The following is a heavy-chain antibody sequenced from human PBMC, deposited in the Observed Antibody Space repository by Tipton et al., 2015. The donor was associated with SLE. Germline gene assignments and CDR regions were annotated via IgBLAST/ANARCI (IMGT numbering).Heavy chain of an antibody. J-gene: IGHJ3*01. CDR3: ASREMAQTWGAFDV. D-gene: IGHD5-24*01. CDR2: IYYTGLS. V-gene: IGHV4-39*01. CDR1: NGSLRSGSHY. Sequence: TLSLTCTVSNGSLRSGSHYWAWIRQPPGKGLEWLGNIYYTGLSSYNPSLNSRVIISMDTSKKTFSLKLSSVTAADTAVYFCASREMAQTWGAFDVWGPGTTITVSS.